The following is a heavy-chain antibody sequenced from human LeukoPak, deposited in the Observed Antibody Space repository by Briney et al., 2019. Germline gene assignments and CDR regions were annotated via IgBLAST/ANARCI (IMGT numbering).Heavy chain of an antibody. D-gene: IGHD3-10*01. J-gene: IGHJ5*02. Sequence: SVKVSCKASGGTFSSYTISWVRHAPGQGLEWMGRTIPILGIANYAQKFQGRVTITADKSTSTAYMELSSRRSEDTAVYYCALVRGPSWFDPWGQGTLVTVSS. CDR3: ALVRGPSWFDP. CDR1: GGTFSSYT. V-gene: IGHV1-69*02. CDR2: TIPILGIA.